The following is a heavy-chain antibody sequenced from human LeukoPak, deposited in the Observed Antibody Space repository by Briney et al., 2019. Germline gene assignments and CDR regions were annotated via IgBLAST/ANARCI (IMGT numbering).Heavy chain of an antibody. D-gene: IGHD3-10*01. Sequence: GESLKISCKGSGYSFTSYWIGWVRQMPGKGLEWMGIIYPGDSDTRYSPSFQGQVTISADKSISTAYLQWSSLKASDTAMYYCARRTYGSGSYYNAGFDYWGQGTLVTVSS. CDR2: IYPGDSDT. CDR1: GYSFTSYW. J-gene: IGHJ4*02. CDR3: ARRTYGSGSYYNAGFDY. V-gene: IGHV5-51*01.